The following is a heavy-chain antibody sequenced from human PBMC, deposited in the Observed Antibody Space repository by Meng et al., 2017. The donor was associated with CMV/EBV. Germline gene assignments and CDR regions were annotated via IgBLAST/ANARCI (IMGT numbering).Heavy chain of an antibody. D-gene: IGHD3-9*01. V-gene: IGHV4-31*03. CDR3: ARGLPHYDILTA. CDR2: IYYSGST. J-gene: IGHJ5*02. CDR1: GGSISSGGYY. Sequence: SETLSLTCTVSGGSISSGGYYWSWIRQHPGKGLEWIGYIYYSGSTYYNPSLKSRVTISVDTSKNQFSLKLSSVTAADTAVYYCARGLPHYDILTAWGQGTLVTVSS.